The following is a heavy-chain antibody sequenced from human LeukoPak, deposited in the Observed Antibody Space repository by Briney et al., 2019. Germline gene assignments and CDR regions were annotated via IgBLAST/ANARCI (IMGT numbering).Heavy chain of an antibody. Sequence: KPSETLSLTCAVSGGSISSSNWWSWVRQPPGEGLEWIGEIYHSGSTNYNPSLKSRVTISVEKSKNQFSLKLSSVTAAETAVYYCARVRRVVRWSPGEGGIAVAGDFDYWGQGTLVTVSS. CDR2: IYHSGST. V-gene: IGHV4-4*02. CDR3: ARVRRVVRWSPGEGGIAVAGDFDY. J-gene: IGHJ4*02. CDR1: GGSISSSNW. D-gene: IGHD6-19*01.